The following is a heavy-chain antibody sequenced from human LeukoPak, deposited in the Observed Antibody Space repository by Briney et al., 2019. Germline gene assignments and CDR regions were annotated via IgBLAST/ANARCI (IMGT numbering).Heavy chain of an antibody. J-gene: IGHJ4*02. Sequence: GGSLRLSCEASGFSFSDYSMHWVRQGPGKGLEWVAFILYGGSQKYYADSVKGRFTVSRDNSKNTVYLQMNSLRTEDTAVYYCVKDQAGGWGQGTLVTVSS. CDR2: ILYGGSQK. CDR3: VKDQAGG. D-gene: IGHD6-19*01. V-gene: IGHV3-30*02. CDR1: GFSFSDYS.